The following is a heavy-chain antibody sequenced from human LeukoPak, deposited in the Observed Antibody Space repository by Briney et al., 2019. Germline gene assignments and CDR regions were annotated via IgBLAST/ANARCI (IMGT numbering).Heavy chain of an antibody. V-gene: IGHV3-33*05. CDR2: IKFDGIQE. J-gene: IGHJ4*02. CDR3: ASGSLGHYYDSSGYEY. Sequence: GGSLRLSCAASGFSLSSYGMNWVRQAPGKGLEWVGGIKFDGIQEFYADSVKGRFTVSKDTSKNTLHLQMDSLRAEDTSVYYCASGSLGHYYDSSGYEYWGQGTLVTVSS. D-gene: IGHD3-22*01. CDR1: GFSLSSYG.